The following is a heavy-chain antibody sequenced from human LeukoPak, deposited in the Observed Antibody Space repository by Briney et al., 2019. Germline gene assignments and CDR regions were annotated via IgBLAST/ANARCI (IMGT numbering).Heavy chain of an antibody. V-gene: IGHV3-30*02. CDR2: IRYDGSNK. CDR3: AKSPIVVVPAALPYY. D-gene: IGHD2-2*01. J-gene: IGHJ4*02. CDR1: GFTFSSYG. Sequence: PGGSLRLSCAASGFTFSSYGMHWVRQAPGKGLEWVAFIRYDGSNKYYADSVKGRFTISRDNSKNTLYLQMNSLRAEDTAVYYCAKSPIVVVPAALPYYWGQGTLVTVSS.